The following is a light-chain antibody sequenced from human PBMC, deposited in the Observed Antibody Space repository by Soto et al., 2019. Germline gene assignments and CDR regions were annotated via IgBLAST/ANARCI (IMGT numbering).Light chain of an antibody. CDR2: EGD. J-gene: IGLJ1*01. CDR1: SSDVGSYNL. CDR3: CSYAGGSTSPYV. V-gene: IGLV2-23*01. Sequence: QSALTQPPSVSGSPGQSITISCTGTSSDVGSYNLVSWYQQHPGKAPKLMIYEGDKRPSGVSNRFSGSKSDNTASLTISGLQAEDEADYYCCSYAGGSTSPYVFGTGTKVTVL.